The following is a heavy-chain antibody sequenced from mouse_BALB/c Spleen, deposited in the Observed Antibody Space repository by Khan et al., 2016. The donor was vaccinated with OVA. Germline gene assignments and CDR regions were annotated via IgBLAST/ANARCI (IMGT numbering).Heavy chain of an antibody. CDR2: ISSGGST. J-gene: IGHJ2*01. CDR3: ARGSSYFDY. CDR1: GFTFSSYA. Sequence: EVKLVESGGGLVKPGGSLKLSCAASGFTFSSYAMSWVRQTPEKRLEWVASISSGGSTYYPDSVKGRFTISRDNARNILYLQMSSLRAEDTAMYYCARGSSYFDYWGPGTTLTVSS. V-gene: IGHV5-6-5*01. D-gene: IGHD1-1*01.